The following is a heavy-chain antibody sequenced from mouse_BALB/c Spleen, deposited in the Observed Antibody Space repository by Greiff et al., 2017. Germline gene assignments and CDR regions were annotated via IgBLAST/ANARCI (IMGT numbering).Heavy chain of an antibody. J-gene: IGHJ4*01. CDR3: ARNVYDGYYGYYAMDY. CDR2: INPSSGYT. CDR1: GYTFTSYT. V-gene: IGHV1-4*01. Sequence: VQLQQSGAELARAGASVKMSCKASGYTFTSYTMHWVKQRPGQGLEWIGYINPSSGYTNYNQKFKDKATLTADKSSSTAYMQLSSLTSEDSAVYYCARNVYDGYYGYYAMDYWGQGTSVTVSS. D-gene: IGHD2-3*01.